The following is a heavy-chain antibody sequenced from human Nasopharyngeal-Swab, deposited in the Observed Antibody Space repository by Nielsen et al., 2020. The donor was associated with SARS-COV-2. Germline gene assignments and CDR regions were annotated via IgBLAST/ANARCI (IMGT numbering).Heavy chain of an antibody. Sequence: GGSLRLSCAASGFTFSDYTMNWVRQAPGQGLEWVSSIGSSGSYMYYTDSVKGRFTMSRDNAKNSLYLQMNSLRAEDTAVYYCASDSRYWGQGTLVTVSS. V-gene: IGHV3-21*01. J-gene: IGHJ4*02. CDR2: IGSSGSYM. D-gene: IGHD2-2*01. CDR3: ASDSRY. CDR1: GFTFSDYT.